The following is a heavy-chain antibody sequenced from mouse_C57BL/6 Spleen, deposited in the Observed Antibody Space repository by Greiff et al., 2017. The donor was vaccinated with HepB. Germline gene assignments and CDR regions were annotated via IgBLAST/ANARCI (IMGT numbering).Heavy chain of an antibody. CDR3: ARHEECHYGNPAWFAY. CDR1: GYTFTEYT. D-gene: IGHD2-1*01. V-gene: IGHV1-62-2*01. Sequence: QVQLQQSGAELVKPGASVKLSCKASGYTFTEYTIHWVKQRSGQGLEWIGWFYPGSGSIKYNEKFKDKATLTADKSSSTVYMELSRVTSEDSAVYFCARHEECHYGNPAWFAYWGQGTLVTVSA. J-gene: IGHJ3*01. CDR2: FYPGSGSI.